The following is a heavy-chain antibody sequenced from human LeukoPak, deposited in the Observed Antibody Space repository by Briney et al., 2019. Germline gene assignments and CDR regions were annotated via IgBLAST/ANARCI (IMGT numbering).Heavy chain of an antibody. Sequence: GGSLRLSCVASGFTFSSYWVTWVRQAPGKGLEWVANMNQDGSEIYHVDSVKDRFTISRDNAKKSLYLQMNSLRAEDAAVYYCARSDSSSWYSLHDYWGQGTLVTVSS. V-gene: IGHV3-7*01. D-gene: IGHD6-13*01. CDR3: ARSDSSSWYSLHDY. CDR1: GFTFSSYW. J-gene: IGHJ4*02. CDR2: MNQDGSEI.